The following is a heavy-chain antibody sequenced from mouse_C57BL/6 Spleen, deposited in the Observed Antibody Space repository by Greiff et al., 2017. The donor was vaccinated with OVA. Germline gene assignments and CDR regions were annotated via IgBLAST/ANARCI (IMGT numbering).Heavy chain of an antibody. CDR1: GFSFTSYG. J-gene: IGHJ3*01. D-gene: IGHD2-3*01. Sequence: VKLMESGPGLVTPSQCLSISCTVSGFSFTSYGVDWVRQPPGKGLEWLGVIWGGGSTNYNSALMCRLSISKNNTKSQFWLKMNSLHTDDTAMYYCAKRAYDGNYEAYWGQGTLVTVSA. CDR3: AKRAYDGNYEAY. CDR2: IWGGGST. V-gene: IGHV2-9*01.